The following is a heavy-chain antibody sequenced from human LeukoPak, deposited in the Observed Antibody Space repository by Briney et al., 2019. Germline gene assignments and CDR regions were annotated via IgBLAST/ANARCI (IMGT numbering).Heavy chain of an antibody. D-gene: IGHD6-13*01. CDR3: ARDPAGYSSSWSSDGIDY. J-gene: IGHJ4*02. CDR1: GFTFSNYW. CDR2: IKQDGSDK. Sequence: PGGSLRLSCAASGFTFSNYWMNWVRQAPGKGLEWVANIKQDGSDKNYLGSVKGRFTISRDNAKNSLYLQMNSLRAEDTAVYYCARDPAGYSSSWSSDGIDYWGQGTLVTVSS. V-gene: IGHV3-7*01.